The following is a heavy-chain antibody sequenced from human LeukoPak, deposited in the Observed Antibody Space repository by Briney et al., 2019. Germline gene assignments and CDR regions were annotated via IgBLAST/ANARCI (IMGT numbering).Heavy chain of an antibody. CDR2: ISAYNGDT. V-gene: IGHV1-18*01. Sequence: GASVKVSCKASGYTFTRYGISWVRQAPGQGLEWMGWISAYNGDTNYAQKLQGRVTMTTDTSTSTAYMELRRLTSDDTAVYYCARADCTSTTCYYYYYGMDVWGQGTTVTVSS. CDR1: GYTFTRYG. D-gene: IGHD2-2*01. CDR3: ARADCTSTTCYYYYYGMDV. J-gene: IGHJ6*02.